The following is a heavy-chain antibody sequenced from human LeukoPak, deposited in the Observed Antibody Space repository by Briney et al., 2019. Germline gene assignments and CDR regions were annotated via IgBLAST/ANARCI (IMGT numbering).Heavy chain of an antibody. D-gene: IGHD2-15*01. V-gene: IGHV1-2*06. Sequence: ASVKVSCKASGYTFTGYYMHWVRQAPGQGLEWMGRINPNSGGTNYAQKFQGRVTMTRDTSISTAYMELSRLRSDDTAVYYCAREYCSGGRCYSRYFDYWGQGTLVTVSS. CDR2: INPNSGGT. CDR3: AREYCSGGRCYSRYFDY. J-gene: IGHJ4*02. CDR1: GYTFTGYY.